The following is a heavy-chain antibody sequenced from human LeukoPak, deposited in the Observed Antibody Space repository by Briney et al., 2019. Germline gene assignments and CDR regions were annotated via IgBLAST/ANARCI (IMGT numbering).Heavy chain of an antibody. Sequence: GGSLRLSCAASGFTFSTYWMHWVRQAPGKGLEWVAVISYDGSNKYYADSVKGRFTISRDNSKNTLYLQMNSLRAEDTAVYYCAKSYDILTGFPDYYYYYGMDVWGQGTTVTVSS. CDR3: AKSYDILTGFPDYYYYYGMDV. CDR2: ISYDGSNK. V-gene: IGHV3-30*18. CDR1: GFTFSTYW. D-gene: IGHD3-9*01. J-gene: IGHJ6*02.